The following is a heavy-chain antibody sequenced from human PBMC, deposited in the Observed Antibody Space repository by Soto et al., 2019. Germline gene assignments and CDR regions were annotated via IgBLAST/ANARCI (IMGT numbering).Heavy chain of an antibody. CDR3: AKVSSSWYAGFFDL. V-gene: IGHV3-23*01. D-gene: IGHD6-13*01. CDR2: LSDSGDSI. J-gene: IGHJ4*02. Sequence: EVQLLESGGGLVQPGRSLRLSCTASGFTFSSHAMTWVRQAPGKGLEWVSGLSDSGDSIYYADSVKGRFIIYRDNSMNTLYLQMNTLRVEDTAVYYCAKVSSSWYAGFFDLWGQGTLVTVSS. CDR1: GFTFSSHA.